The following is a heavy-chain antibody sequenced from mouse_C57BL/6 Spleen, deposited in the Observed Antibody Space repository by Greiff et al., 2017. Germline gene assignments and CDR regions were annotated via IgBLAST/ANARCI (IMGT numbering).Heavy chain of an antibody. J-gene: IGHJ1*03. V-gene: IGHV5-6*02. CDR1: GFTFSSYG. CDR2: ISSGGSYT. D-gene: IGHD1-1*01. CDR3: ARRSTTLVAHWYFDV. Sequence: EVKLVESGGDLVKPGGSLKLSCAASGFTFSSYGMSWVRQTPDKRLEWVATISSGGSYTYYPDSVKGRFTISRDNAKNTLYLQMSSLKSEDTAMYYCARRSTTLVAHWYFDVWGTGTTVTVSS.